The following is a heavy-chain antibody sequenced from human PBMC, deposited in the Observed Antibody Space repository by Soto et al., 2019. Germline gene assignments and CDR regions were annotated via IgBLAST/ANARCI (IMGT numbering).Heavy chain of an antibody. CDR3: ARGLYSSPNWVDP. V-gene: IGHV4-34*01. CDR2: INHSGST. CDR1: GGSFSGYY. Sequence: SETLSLTCAVYGGSFSGYYWSWIRPPPGKGLEGIGEINHSGSTNYNPFLKRRVTISVDTSKNQFSLKLSSVTAADTAVYSCARGLYSSPNWVDPWGQGTLVTVSS. D-gene: IGHD6-13*01. J-gene: IGHJ5*02.